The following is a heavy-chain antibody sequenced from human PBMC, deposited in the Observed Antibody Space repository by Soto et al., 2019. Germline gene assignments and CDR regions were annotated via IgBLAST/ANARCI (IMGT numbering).Heavy chain of an antibody. CDR2: IHSTGRA. Sequence: SETLSLTCTVSGASMSDYYGSWVRQPPGKGLEWIGYIHSTGRANSNSSLNSRVSISVDTSKNRFSLSLTSVTPADTAVYYCVRSGHSFEGAMWGRGILVTVSS. J-gene: IGHJ2*01. V-gene: IGHV4-59*01. CDR3: VRSGHSFEGAM. D-gene: IGHD3-16*01. CDR1: GASMSDYY.